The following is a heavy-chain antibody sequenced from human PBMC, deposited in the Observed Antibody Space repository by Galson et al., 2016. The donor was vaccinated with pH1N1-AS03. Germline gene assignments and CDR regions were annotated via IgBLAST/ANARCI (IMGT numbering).Heavy chain of an antibody. CDR1: GFTFSSYA. CDR2: ISGSGIST. V-gene: IGHV3-23*01. D-gene: IGHD3-3*01. J-gene: IGHJ5*02. Sequence: SLRLSCATSGFTFSSYAMFWVRQAPGKGLEWVSSISGSGISTYYADSVKGRFTISRDNSRNTVYLQMKSLRVEDTATYYCAKDQSHIIPLSGALSWGQGTLVTVSS. CDR3: AKDQSHIIPLSGALS.